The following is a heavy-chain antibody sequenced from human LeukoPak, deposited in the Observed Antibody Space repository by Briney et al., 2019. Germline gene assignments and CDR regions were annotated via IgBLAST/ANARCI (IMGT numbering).Heavy chain of an antibody. Sequence: SETLSLTCTVSGGSISSGGYYWSWIRQPPGKGLEWIGEINHSGSTNYNPSLKSRVTISVDTSKNQFSLKLSSVTAADTAVYYCAAPSRGYSYGFRPHSFDYWGQGTLVTVSS. CDR2: INHSGST. V-gene: IGHV4-39*07. CDR1: GGSISSGGYY. CDR3: AAPSRGYSYGFRPHSFDY. D-gene: IGHD5-18*01. J-gene: IGHJ4*02.